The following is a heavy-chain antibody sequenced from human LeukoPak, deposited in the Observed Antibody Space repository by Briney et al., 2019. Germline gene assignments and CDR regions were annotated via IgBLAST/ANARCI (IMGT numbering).Heavy chain of an antibody. CDR2: INSDGSST. Sequence: GGSLRLSCAASGFTFSRYWMHWVRQAPGQGLVWVSRINSDGSSTSYADSVKGRFTISRDNARNTLYLQMNSLRTEDTAVYYCARPRIEGATHWFDPWGEGTLVTV. D-gene: IGHD1-26*01. CDR1: GFTFSRYW. J-gene: IGHJ5*02. V-gene: IGHV3-74*01. CDR3: ARPRIEGATHWFDP.